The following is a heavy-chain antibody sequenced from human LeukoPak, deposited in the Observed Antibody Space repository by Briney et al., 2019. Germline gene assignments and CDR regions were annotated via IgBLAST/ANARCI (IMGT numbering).Heavy chain of an antibody. J-gene: IGHJ4*02. V-gene: IGHV3-21*01. CDR2: ISSSSSYI. Sequence: GGSLRLSCAASGFTFSSYSMNWVRQAPGKGLEWVSSISSSSSYIYYADSVKGRFTISRDNAKNSLYLQMNSLRAEDTAVYYCARAETGNFSSSGNWGQGTLVTVSS. CDR3: ARAETGNFSSSGN. CDR1: GFTFSSYS. D-gene: IGHD6-19*01.